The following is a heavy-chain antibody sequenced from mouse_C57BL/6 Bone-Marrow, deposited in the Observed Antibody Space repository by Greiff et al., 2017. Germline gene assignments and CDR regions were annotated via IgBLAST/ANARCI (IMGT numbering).Heavy chain of an antibody. D-gene: IGHD2-4*01. CDR3: AIYGIYYDYDGDYYAMDY. J-gene: IGHJ4*01. Sequence: VQLQQPGAELVKPGASVKVSCKASGYTFTSYWMHWVKQRPGQGLEWIGRIHPSDSDTNYNQQFKGKATLTVDKSSSTAYMQLSSLTSEDSAVYYCAIYGIYYDYDGDYYAMDYWGQGTSVTVSS. CDR2: IHPSDSDT. CDR1: GYTFTSYW. V-gene: IGHV1-74*01.